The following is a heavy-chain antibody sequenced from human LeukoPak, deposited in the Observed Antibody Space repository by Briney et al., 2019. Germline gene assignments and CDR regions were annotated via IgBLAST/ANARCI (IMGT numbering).Heavy chain of an antibody. V-gene: IGHV3-21*01. D-gene: IGHD5-18*01. J-gene: IGHJ4*02. CDR3: ARAPTSMAPDY. Sequence: GGSLRHSCAASGFTFSSYSMNWVRQAPGKGLEWVSSISSSSSYIYYADSVKGRFTISRDNAKNSLYLQMNSLRAEDTAVYYCARAPTSMAPDYWGQGTLVTVSS. CDR2: ISSSSSYI. CDR1: GFTFSSYS.